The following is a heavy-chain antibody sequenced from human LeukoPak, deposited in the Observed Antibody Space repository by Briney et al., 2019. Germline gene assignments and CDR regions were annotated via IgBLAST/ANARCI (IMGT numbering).Heavy chain of an antibody. D-gene: IGHD1-26*01. J-gene: IGHJ4*02. V-gene: IGHV3-7*01. CDR2: IKQDGSEK. CDR3: ESWGEHRTVGY. Sequence: PGGSLRLSCAASGFTFSSYWMTWVRQAPGKGLEWVANIKQDGSEKNYVDSVKGRFTISRDNAKNSLYLQMNSLRAEDTAVYYCESWGEHRTVGYWGQGTLVTVSS. CDR1: GFTFSSYW.